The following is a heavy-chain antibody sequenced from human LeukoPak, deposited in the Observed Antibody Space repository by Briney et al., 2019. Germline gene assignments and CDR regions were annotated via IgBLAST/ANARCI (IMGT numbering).Heavy chain of an antibody. D-gene: IGHD3-10*01. Sequence: PSETLSLTCAVYGGSFSGYYWSWIRQPPGKGLEWIGEINHSGSTNYDPSLKSRVTISVDTSKNQSSLKLSSVTAADTAVYYCARSMVRGAYDAFDIWGQGTMVTVSS. CDR2: INHSGST. J-gene: IGHJ3*02. V-gene: IGHV4-34*01. CDR3: ARSMVRGAYDAFDI. CDR1: GGSFSGYY.